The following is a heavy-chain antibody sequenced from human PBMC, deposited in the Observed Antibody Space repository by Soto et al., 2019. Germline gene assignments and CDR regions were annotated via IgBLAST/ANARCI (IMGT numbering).Heavy chain of an antibody. CDR1: GFSFSNYV. Sequence: GGSLRLSCAASGFSFSNYVMSWVRQAPGKGLEWVSSISSSGGTPYYEDSVKGRFTISRDNSKDTLFLQMHSLRAEDTAVYFCAKGLYDNSGYYYTDWGQGTLVTFSS. CDR2: ISSSGGTP. V-gene: IGHV3-23*01. CDR3: AKGLYDNSGYYYTD. D-gene: IGHD3-22*01. J-gene: IGHJ4*02.